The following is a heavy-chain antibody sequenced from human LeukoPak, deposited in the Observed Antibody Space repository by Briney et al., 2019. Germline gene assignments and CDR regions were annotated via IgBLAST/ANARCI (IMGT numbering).Heavy chain of an antibody. CDR3: ARDLARVYYVDFGD. V-gene: IGHV3-7*01. D-gene: IGHD4-17*01. J-gene: IGHJ4*02. CDR1: GFTFRTSW. CDR2: IKPDGSDK. Sequence: GGSLRLSCGASGFTFRTSWMTWVRQTPDKGLEWVASIKPDGSDKYYVDSVKGRFTISRDNAANSLFLQMKSLRAEDTAVYYCARDLARVYYVDFGDWGQGTLVTVSS.